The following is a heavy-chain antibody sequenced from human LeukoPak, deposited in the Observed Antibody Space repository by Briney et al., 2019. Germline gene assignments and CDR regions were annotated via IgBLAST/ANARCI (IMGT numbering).Heavy chain of an antibody. V-gene: IGHV3-11*06. CDR2: IDGSSTFT. Sequence: PGGSLRLSCVVSGFSFSDYYMSWIRQAPGKGLEWLSYIDGSSTFTNYADSVKGRFTISRDNSKNTLYLQMNSLRAEDTAVYHCARGSTHDTSGYLRPFDYWGQGTLVTVSS. D-gene: IGHD3-22*01. CDR3: ARGSTHDTSGYLRPFDY. J-gene: IGHJ4*02. CDR1: GFSFSDYY.